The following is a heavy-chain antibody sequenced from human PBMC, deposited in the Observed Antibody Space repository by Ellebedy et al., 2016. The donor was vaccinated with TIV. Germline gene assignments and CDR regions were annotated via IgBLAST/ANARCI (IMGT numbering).Heavy chain of an antibody. J-gene: IGHJ4*02. Sequence: SETLSLXXTVSGGSISSHYWSWIRQPPGKGLEWIGYIYYSGSTNYNPSLKSRVTISVDTSKNQFSLKLSSVTAADTAVYYCARAGYYDYVWGSYPHYYFDYWGQGTLVTVSS. V-gene: IGHV4-59*11. CDR1: GGSISSHY. CDR3: ARAGYYDYVWGSYPHYYFDY. CDR2: IYYSGST. D-gene: IGHD3-16*02.